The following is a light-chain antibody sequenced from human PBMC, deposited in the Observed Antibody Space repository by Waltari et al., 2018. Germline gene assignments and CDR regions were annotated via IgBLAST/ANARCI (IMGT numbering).Light chain of an antibody. Sequence: SYELTQPPSVSVSPGQTARTTCSGDALSTQFGIGYQQQSGRAPVLMINTDSGRPSGIPERFSGSSSGTTVTLTISAVQPEDEADYYCQSAHSNGSDVVFGGGTKLTVL. J-gene: IGLJ2*01. CDR3: QSAHSNGSDVV. CDR1: ALSTQF. V-gene: IGLV3-25*03. CDR2: TDS.